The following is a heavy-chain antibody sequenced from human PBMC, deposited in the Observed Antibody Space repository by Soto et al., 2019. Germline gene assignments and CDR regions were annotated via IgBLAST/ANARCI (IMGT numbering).Heavy chain of an antibody. CDR1: GGSLTDHY. V-gene: IGHV4-59*11. D-gene: IGHD2-21*01. CDR3: ARGNDWKSSTFDI. CDR2: VYYSGAN. J-gene: IGHJ3*02. Sequence: QVQLQESGPGLVKPSETLSLTCTVAGGSLTDHYWNWFRQSPGRGLQWIGYVYYSGANSYNPSLTSRVTMTVVTSKNQFSLKLRSVTAADTAVYFCARGNDWKSSTFDIWGQGTMVSGSS.